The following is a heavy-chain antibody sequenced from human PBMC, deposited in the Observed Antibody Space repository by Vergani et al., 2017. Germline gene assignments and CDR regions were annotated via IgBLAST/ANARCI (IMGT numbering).Heavy chain of an antibody. Sequence: EVQLVESGGGLVKPGRSLRLSCTASGFTFGDYAMSWFRQAPGKGLEWVGFIRSKAYGGTTEYAASVKGRFTISRDDSKSSAYLQMNSLKTEDTAVYYCARLGGSGSSIDAFDIWGQGTMVTVSS. CDR3: ARLGGSGSSIDAFDI. V-gene: IGHV3-49*05. J-gene: IGHJ3*02. CDR2: IRSKAYGGTT. D-gene: IGHD1-26*01. CDR1: GFTFGDYA.